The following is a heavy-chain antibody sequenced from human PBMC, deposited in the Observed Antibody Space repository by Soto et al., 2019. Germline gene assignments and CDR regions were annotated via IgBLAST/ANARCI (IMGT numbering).Heavy chain of an antibody. D-gene: IGHD6-13*01. CDR3: ARDGQQLAPYAMDV. CDR2: IWFDGNNK. J-gene: IGHJ6*02. CDR1: GFTFGNNA. V-gene: IGHV3-33*01. Sequence: QVQLVESGGNMVQPGRSLRLSCAASGFTFGNNAMHWVRHAAGKGLGWVAQIWFDGNNKYYTDSVKGRFTISRDNLKNPVYLQMDSLRADDTAVYYCARDGQQLAPYAMDVWGQGTTGIVSS.